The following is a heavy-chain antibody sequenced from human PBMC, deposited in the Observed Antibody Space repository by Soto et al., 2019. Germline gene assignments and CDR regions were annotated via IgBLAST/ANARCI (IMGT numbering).Heavy chain of an antibody. V-gene: IGHV1-24*01. CDR3: ATGPLVGATTAFDY. Sequence: ASLKVSCKVSGYTLTELSMHWVRQAPGKGLEWMGGFDPEDGETIYAQKFQGRVTMTEDTSTDTAYMELSSLRSEDTAVYYCATGPLVGATTAFDYWGQGTLVTVSS. CDR1: GYTLTELS. CDR2: FDPEDGET. J-gene: IGHJ4*02. D-gene: IGHD1-26*01.